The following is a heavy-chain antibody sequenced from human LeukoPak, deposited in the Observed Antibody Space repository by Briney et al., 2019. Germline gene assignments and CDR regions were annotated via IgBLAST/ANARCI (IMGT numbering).Heavy chain of an antibody. V-gene: IGHV3-20*04. J-gene: IGHJ4*02. CDR1: GFTFDDYG. CDR3: ARAPLYNWNYGGFGDY. Sequence: PGGSLRLSCAASGFTFDDYGMSWVRQAPGKGPEWVSGINWNGGSTGYADSVKGRFTISRDNAKNSLYLQMNSLRAEDTALYYCARAPLYNWNYGGFGDYWGQGTLVTVSS. CDR2: INWNGGST. D-gene: IGHD1-7*01.